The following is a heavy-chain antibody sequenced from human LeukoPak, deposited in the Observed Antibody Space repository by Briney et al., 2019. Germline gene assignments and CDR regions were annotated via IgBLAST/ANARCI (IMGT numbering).Heavy chain of an antibody. CDR3: ATRSGSYESLGY. V-gene: IGHV3-64*01. D-gene: IGHD1-26*01. J-gene: IGHJ4*02. Sequence: PGGSLRLSCVASGFTFSTYAMHWVRQAPGKGLESVSAISSNGDSTYYAKSVKGRFTISRDNSKNTLYLQIGSLRGDDMAVYYCATRSGSYESLGYWGRGTLVTVSS. CDR2: ISSNGDST. CDR1: GFTFSTYA.